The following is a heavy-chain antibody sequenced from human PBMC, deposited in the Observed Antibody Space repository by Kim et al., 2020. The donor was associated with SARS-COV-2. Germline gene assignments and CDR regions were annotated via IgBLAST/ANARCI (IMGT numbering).Heavy chain of an antibody. D-gene: IGHD3-16*02. J-gene: IGHJ5*02. Sequence: SVKVSCKASGGTFSSYAISWVRQAPGQGLEWMGGIIPIFGTANYAQKFQGRVTITADESTSTAYMELSSLRSEDTAVYYCAREVITFGGVIVIGWFDPWGQGTLVTVSS. V-gene: IGHV1-69*13. CDR2: IIPIFGTA. CDR3: AREVITFGGVIVIGWFDP. CDR1: GGTFSSYA.